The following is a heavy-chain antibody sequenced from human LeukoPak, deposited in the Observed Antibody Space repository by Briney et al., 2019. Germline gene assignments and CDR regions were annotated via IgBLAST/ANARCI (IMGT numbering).Heavy chain of an antibody. CDR2: ISGSGGST. CDR1: GFTFNIYA. D-gene: IGHD3-22*01. V-gene: IGHV3-23*01. Sequence: GGSLRLSCAASGFTFNIYAMSWVRQVPGKGLEWVSAISGSGGSTYYADSVKGRFTISRDNSKNTLYLQMNSLRAEDTAVYYCAKEGYYDTSGYYSQYFDFWGQGTLVTVSS. CDR3: AKEGYYDTSGYYSQYFDF. J-gene: IGHJ4*02.